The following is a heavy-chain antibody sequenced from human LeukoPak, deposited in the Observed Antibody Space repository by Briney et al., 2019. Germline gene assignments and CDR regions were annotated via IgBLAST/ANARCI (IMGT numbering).Heavy chain of an antibody. V-gene: IGHV3-30*18. CDR3: AKDATGYCSSTSCPLRRGYCYYGMDV. Sequence: PGRSLRLSCAASGFTFSSYGMHWVRQAPGKGLEWVAVISYDGSNKYYADSVKGRFTISRDNSKNTLYLQMNSLRAEDTAVYYCAKDATGYCSSTSCPLRRGYCYYGMDVWGQGTTVTVSS. CDR2: ISYDGSNK. CDR1: GFTFSSYG. J-gene: IGHJ6*02. D-gene: IGHD2-2*01.